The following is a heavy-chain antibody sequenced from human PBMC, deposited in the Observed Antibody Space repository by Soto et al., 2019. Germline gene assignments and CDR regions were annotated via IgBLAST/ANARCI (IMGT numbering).Heavy chain of an antibody. Sequence: YAGSRVIQAPGKGLEWVSAISGSGGSTYYADSVKGRFTISIDRTRNQFSLSLSSMTAADKAVYYCARGGGYDSFAFRGQGTLVTVSS. D-gene: IGHD5-12*01. CDR3: ARGGGYDSFAF. J-gene: IGHJ4*02. V-gene: IGHV3-23*01. CDR2: ISGSGGST. CDR1: YA.